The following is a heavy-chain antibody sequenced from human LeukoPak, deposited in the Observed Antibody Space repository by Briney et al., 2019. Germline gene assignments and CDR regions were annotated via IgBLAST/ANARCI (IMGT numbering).Heavy chain of an antibody. Sequence: PGGSLRLSCAASGFTFSNYWMHWVRQAPGKGLVWVSRISDAGARTFYADSVKGRFAMSRDNAKNTLYLQMNSLRAEDTAVYYCARVTGGYNLVDYWGQGTLVTVSS. J-gene: IGHJ4*02. CDR1: GFTFSNYW. V-gene: IGHV3-74*01. D-gene: IGHD5-24*01. CDR2: ISDAGART. CDR3: ARVTGGYNLVDY.